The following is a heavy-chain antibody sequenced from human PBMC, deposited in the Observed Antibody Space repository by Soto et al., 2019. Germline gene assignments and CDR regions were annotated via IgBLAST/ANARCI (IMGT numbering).Heavy chain of an antibody. CDR2: ISSSGDHT. Sequence: EVQLLESGGGLVQPGGSLRLSCEASGFTFSDYAMSWVRQAPGKGLDWVSAISSSGDHTFYADSMKGRFTISRDNSKNTLYLQVNSLRAEDTAVYYCAKLLRPGLQFFDFWGQGTLVTVSS. D-gene: IGHD4-4*01. CDR1: GFTFSDYA. CDR3: AKLLRPGLQFFDF. J-gene: IGHJ4*02. V-gene: IGHV3-23*01.